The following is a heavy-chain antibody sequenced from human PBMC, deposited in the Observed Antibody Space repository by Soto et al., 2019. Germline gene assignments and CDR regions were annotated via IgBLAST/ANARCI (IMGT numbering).Heavy chain of an antibody. CDR3: ARHGYEQLWLLDT. D-gene: IGHD5-18*01. Sequence: QLQLQESGPGLVKPSETLSLTCTVSGGSISSSSYYWGWIRQPPGKGLEWIGSIYYSGSTYYNPSLKSRVTISVDTSKNQFSLKLSSVTAADTAVYYCARHGYEQLWLLDTWGQGTLVTVSS. CDR2: IYYSGST. V-gene: IGHV4-39*01. CDR1: GGSISSSSYY. J-gene: IGHJ4*02.